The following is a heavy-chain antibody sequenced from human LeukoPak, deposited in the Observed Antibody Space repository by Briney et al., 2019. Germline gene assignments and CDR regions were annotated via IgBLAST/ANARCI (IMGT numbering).Heavy chain of an antibody. CDR1: GFSVSSDL. CDR2: LNRENIL. CDR3: ARHRDY. V-gene: IGHV3-66*02. Sequence: PGGSLRPSCAASGFSVSSDLMGWVRQTPGKGLEWVSVLNRENILYSIDTVKGRFTTSRDPSRNILYLQMHSLRPEDTAQYYCARHRDYWGLGTLVTVSS. J-gene: IGHJ4*02.